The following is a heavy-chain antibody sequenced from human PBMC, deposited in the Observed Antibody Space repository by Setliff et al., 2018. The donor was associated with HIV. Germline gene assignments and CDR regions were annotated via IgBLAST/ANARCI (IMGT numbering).Heavy chain of an antibody. CDR2: ISSSSSTI. CDR1: GFTFSSYS. Sequence: PGGSLRLSCAASGFTFSSYSMNWVRQAPGKGLEWVSYISSSSSTIYYADSVKGRFTISRDNAKNSLYLQMNSLRAEDTAVYYCARGFWSGYYTGDAFDIWGQGTMVTVSS. D-gene: IGHD3-3*01. J-gene: IGHJ3*02. CDR3: ARGFWSGYYTGDAFDI. V-gene: IGHV3-48*01.